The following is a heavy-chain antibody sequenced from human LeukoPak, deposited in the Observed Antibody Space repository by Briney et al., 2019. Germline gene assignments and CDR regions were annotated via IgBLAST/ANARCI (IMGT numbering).Heavy chain of an antibody. V-gene: IGHV1-8*01. J-gene: IGHJ5*02. D-gene: IGHD3-3*01. CDR3: ARVQEFGYDFWSGPTVFDP. CDR2: MNPNSGNT. CDR1: GYTFTSHD. Sequence: ASVKVSCKASGYTFTSHDINWVRQATGQGLEWMGWMNPNSGNTGYAQKFQGRVTMTRNTSISTAYMELSSLRSEDTAVYYCARVQEFGYDFWSGPTVFDPWGQGTLVTVSS.